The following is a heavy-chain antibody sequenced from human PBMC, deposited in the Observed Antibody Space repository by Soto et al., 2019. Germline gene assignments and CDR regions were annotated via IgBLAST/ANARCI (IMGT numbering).Heavy chain of an antibody. CDR2: TIPIFGTA. CDR3: ARGPFPSLYSSGWYFVD. J-gene: IGHJ4*02. Sequence: SVKVSCKAAGGTFSSYSISWVRQAPGQGLEWMGGTIPIFGTANYAQKFQGRVTITADESTSTAYMELSSLRSEDTAVYYCARGPFPSLYSSGWYFVDWGQGTLVTVSS. CDR1: GGTFSSYS. D-gene: IGHD6-19*01. V-gene: IGHV1-69*13.